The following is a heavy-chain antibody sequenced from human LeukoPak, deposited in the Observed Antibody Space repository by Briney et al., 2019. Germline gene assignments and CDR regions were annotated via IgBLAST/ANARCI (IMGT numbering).Heavy chain of an antibody. CDR2: IYTSGST. D-gene: IGHD6-13*01. V-gene: IGHV4-4*07. J-gene: IGHJ5*02. CDR1: GYSISSGYY. Sequence: SETLSLTCGVSGYSISSGYYWGWIRQPAGKGLEWIGRIYTSGSTNYNPSLKSRVTMSVDTSKNQFSLKLSSVTAADTAVYYCARAGDSSSWYSRIDPWGQGTLVTVSS. CDR3: ARAGDSSSWYSRIDP.